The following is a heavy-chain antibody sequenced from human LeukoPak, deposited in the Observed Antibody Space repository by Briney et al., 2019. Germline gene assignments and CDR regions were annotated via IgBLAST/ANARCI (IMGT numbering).Heavy chain of an antibody. J-gene: IGHJ3*01. V-gene: IGHV1-18*01. CDR2: ICGANGNT. CDR3: AADHYNAFHF. CDR1: GYAFTTTG. Sequence: ASVKVSCRASGYAFTTTGFSRVRHTPGEGLEWMWWICGANGNTNYAPQFQGRVTMTIDTSTSTAFMELRSLRSDDTAVYACAADHYNAFHFWGQGTMVIVSS. D-gene: IGHD3-10*01.